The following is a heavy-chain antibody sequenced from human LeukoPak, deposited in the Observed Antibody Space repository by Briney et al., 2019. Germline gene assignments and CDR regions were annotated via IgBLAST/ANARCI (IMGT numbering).Heavy chain of an antibody. CDR2: FYYSGST. Sequence: SETLSLTCTVSGGSISSSSYYWGWIRQPPGKGLEWIGSFYYSGSTYYNPSLKSRVTISVDTSKNQFSLKLSSVTAADTAMYYCAREKIGTGTILGKDYYYMDVWGKGTTVTVSS. J-gene: IGHJ6*03. CDR3: AREKIGTGTILGKDYYYMDV. CDR1: GGSISSSSYY. D-gene: IGHD1-1*01. V-gene: IGHV4-39*07.